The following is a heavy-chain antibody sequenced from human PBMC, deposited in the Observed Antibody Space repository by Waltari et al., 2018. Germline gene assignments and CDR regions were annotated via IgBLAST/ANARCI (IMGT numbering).Heavy chain of an antibody. V-gene: IGHV4-59*01. J-gene: IGHJ5*02. CDR1: GGSISSYY. CDR3: ARAHDFWSGTKAYNWFDP. CDR2: IYYSGST. D-gene: IGHD3-3*01. Sequence: QVQLQESGPGLVKPSETLSLTCTVSGGSISSYYWSWIRQPPGKGLEWIGYIYYSGSTNYNPSLKSRVTISVDTSKNQFSLKLSSVTAADTAVYYCARAHDFWSGTKAYNWFDPWGQGTLVTVSS.